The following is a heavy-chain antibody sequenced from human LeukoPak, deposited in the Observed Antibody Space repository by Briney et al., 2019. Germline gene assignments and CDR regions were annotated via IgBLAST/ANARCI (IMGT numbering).Heavy chain of an antibody. CDR1: AGSISTIYW. J-gene: IGHJ6*04. CDR3: ASVDVVVRANEESSYCYYGMDV. CDR2: IYHSGST. Sequence: SGTLSLTCAVAAGSISTIYWWSWVRQPPGKGLEWIGAIYHSGSTNYNTSSKSRLTISVDKSKNQFSLMLSSVTAADTAVYYCASVDVVVRANEESSYCYYGMDVWGKGTTVTVSS. D-gene: IGHD2-2*01. V-gene: IGHV4-4*02.